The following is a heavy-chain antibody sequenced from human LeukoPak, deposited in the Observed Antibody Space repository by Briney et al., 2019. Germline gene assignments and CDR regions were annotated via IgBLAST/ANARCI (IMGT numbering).Heavy chain of an antibody. CDR2: IYTNGST. CDR3: ARDPYCRSTSCYYVMDV. V-gene: IGHV4-4*07. CDR1: GGSVSSYY. Sequence: PSETLSLTCAVSGGSVSSYYWSWIRQPAGKGLEWIGRIYTNGSTNYNPSLKSRVTMSVDTSKNHFSLKSSSVTAADTAVYYCARDPYCRSTSCYYVMDVWGQGTTVTVS. D-gene: IGHD2-2*01. J-gene: IGHJ6*02.